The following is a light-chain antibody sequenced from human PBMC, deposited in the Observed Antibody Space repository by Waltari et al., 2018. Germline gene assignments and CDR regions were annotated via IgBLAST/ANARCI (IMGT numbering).Light chain of an antibody. CDR1: QDISNS. CDR2: AAS. Sequence: DIQMTQSPSSLSASVVDRVTITCLETQDISNSLAWYQQTPGTVPNLLIFAASTLQSGVSSRFSGSGSGTDFTLTISTLQPEDVATYYCQKYNSAPWTFGQGTKVEVK. J-gene: IGKJ1*01. CDR3: QKYNSAPWT. V-gene: IGKV1-27*01.